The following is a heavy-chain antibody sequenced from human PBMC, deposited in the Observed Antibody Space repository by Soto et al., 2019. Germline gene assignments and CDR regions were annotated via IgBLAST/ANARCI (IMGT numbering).Heavy chain of an antibody. CDR1: GYTFTSYA. J-gene: IGHJ6*02. D-gene: IGHD2-15*01. CDR2: INAGNGNT. CDR3: ARVWCSGGSCYSNYYYGMDV. V-gene: IGHV1-3*01. Sequence: QVQLVQSGAEVKKPGASVKVSCKASGYTFTSYAMHWVRQAPGQRLEWMGWINAGNGNTKYSQKFQGRVTITRDTSASTXXXEXSSLRSEDTAVYYCARVWCSGGSCYSNYYYGMDVWGQGTTVTVSS.